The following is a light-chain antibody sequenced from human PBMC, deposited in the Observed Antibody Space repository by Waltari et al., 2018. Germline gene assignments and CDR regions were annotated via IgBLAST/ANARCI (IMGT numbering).Light chain of an antibody. V-gene: IGKV1-39*01. CDR3: QQSHSTPLT. CDR2: TAS. CDR1: RTLSIY. J-gene: IGKJ4*01. Sequence: DIQMTQSPSSLSASVGDRVTITCRASRTLSIYLNWYQPKPGTAPKLLIYTASTLQPGVPSRFSGSGSGTDFTLTISSLQPEDFATYYCQQSHSTPLTFGGGTKVEIK.